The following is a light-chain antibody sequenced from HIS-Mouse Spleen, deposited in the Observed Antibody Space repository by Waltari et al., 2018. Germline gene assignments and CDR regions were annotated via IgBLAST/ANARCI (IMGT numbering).Light chain of an antibody. V-gene: IGLV1-47*01. J-gene: IGLJ1*01. CDR1: SSNIGSNY. CDR2: RNN. Sequence: QSVLTQPPSASGTPGQRVTISCSGSSSNIGSNYVYWYQQLPGTAPKLLIYRNNRRPSGVPARFSGSQSGTAASLAISGLRSEDEADYYCAAWDDSLSGYVFGTGTKVTVL. CDR3: AAWDDSLSGYV.